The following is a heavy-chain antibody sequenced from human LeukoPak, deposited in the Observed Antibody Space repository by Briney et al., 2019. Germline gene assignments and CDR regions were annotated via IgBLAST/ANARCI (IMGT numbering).Heavy chain of an antibody. CDR2: MNPNSGGT. V-gene: IGHV1-2*02. J-gene: IGHJ4*02. Sequence: GASVKVPCKASGYTFTSYDINWVRQATGQGLEWMGWMNPNSGGTNYAQKFQGRVTMTRDTSISTAYMELSRLRSDDTAVYYCAVRRDGYNSFDYWGQGTLVTVSS. CDR1: GYTFTSYD. CDR3: AVRRDGYNSFDY. D-gene: IGHD5-24*01.